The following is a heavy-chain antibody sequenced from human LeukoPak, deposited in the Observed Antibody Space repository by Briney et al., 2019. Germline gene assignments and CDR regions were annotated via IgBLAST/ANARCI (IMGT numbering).Heavy chain of an antibody. Sequence: GGSLRLSCAASGFTFSSYAMSWVRQAPGKGLEWVSATSGSGGSTYYADSVKGRFTISRDNSKNTLYLQMNSLRAEDTAVYYCAKDNVVVPAAIGWFDPWGQGTLVTVSS. V-gene: IGHV3-23*01. CDR2: TSGSGGST. J-gene: IGHJ5*02. CDR3: AKDNVVVPAAIGWFDP. D-gene: IGHD2-2*01. CDR1: GFTFSSYA.